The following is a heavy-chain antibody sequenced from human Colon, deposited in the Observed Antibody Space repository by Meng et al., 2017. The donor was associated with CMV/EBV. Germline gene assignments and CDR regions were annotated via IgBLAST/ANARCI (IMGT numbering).Heavy chain of an antibody. CDR2: IKEDGSTK. Sequence: GGSLRLSCVAYGFTFTRHWMIWVRQPPGKGLEWVANIKEDGSTKLYVDSVKGRFTISRDNSRNSLFLQMNSLRVEDTAVYYCARGPDIGAFWGQGTLVTVSS. D-gene: IGHD5-12*01. CDR1: GFTFTRHW. J-gene: IGHJ4*02. CDR3: ARGPDIGAF. V-gene: IGHV3-7*01.